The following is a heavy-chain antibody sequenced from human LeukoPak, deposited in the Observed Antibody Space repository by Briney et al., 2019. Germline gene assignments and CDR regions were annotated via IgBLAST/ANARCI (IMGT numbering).Heavy chain of an antibody. CDR3: ARVGNTVTTPFMDV. J-gene: IGHJ6*03. CDR2: INTDGSST. CDR1: GFTFSSYW. D-gene: IGHD4-17*01. Sequence: SGGSLRLSCAASGFTFSSYWMHWVRQAPGKGLVWVSRINTDGSSTSYADSVKGRFTISRDNAKNTLYLQMNSLRAEDTAVYYCARVGNTVTTPFMDVWGKGTTVTVSS. V-gene: IGHV3-74*01.